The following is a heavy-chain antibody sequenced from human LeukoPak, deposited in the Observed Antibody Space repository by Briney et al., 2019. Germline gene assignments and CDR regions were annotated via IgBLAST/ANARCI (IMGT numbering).Heavy chain of an antibody. CDR3: ARTEGYSYGYGY. Sequence: NSSETLSLTCAVYGGSFSGYYWSWIRQPPGKGLEWIGEINHSGSTNYNPSLKSRVTISVDTSKNQFSLKLSSVTAADTAVYYCARTEGYSYGYGYWGQGTLVTVSS. CDR2: INHSGST. V-gene: IGHV4-34*01. CDR1: GGSFSGYY. J-gene: IGHJ4*02. D-gene: IGHD5-18*01.